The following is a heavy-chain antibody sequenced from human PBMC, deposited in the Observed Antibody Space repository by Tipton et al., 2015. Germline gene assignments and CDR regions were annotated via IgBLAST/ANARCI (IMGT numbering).Heavy chain of an antibody. CDR2: LSGSGGGT. V-gene: IGHV3-23*01. CDR1: GFIFSTYT. Sequence: SLRLSCAASGFIFSTYTMTWVRQAPGKGLEWVSALSGSGGGTYYADSVKGRFTISRDDSKNTLYLQMNSLRAEDTAVYYCAKEGSYSWFDPWGQGTLVTVSS. D-gene: IGHD1-26*01. CDR3: AKEGSYSWFDP. J-gene: IGHJ5*02.